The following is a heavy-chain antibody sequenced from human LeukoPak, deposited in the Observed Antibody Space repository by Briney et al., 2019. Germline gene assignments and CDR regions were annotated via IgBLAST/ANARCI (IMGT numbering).Heavy chain of an antibody. D-gene: IGHD3-16*01. Sequence: PGGSLRLSCEASGFTLSTYWMNWVRQVPGKGLDWVANINPDGSGKRYVDSVKGRFTIARDNADNSLSRQMNSLRAEDTAVYYCASWGAGGNSWGQGTLVTVSS. J-gene: IGHJ4*02. CDR1: GFTLSTYW. V-gene: IGHV3-7*01. CDR2: INPDGSGK. CDR3: ASWGAGGNS.